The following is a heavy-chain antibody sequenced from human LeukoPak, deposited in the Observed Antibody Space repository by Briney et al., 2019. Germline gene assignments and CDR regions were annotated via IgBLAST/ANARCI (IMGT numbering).Heavy chain of an antibody. V-gene: IGHV4-39*07. D-gene: IGHD2-2*01. CDR1: GGSISSSSYY. Sequence: PSETLSLTCTVSGGSISSSSYYWGWIRQPPGKGLEWIGSIYYSGSTYYNPSLKSRVTISVDTSKNQFSLKLSSVTAADTAVCYCARGEQCSSTSCYGVLHYWGQGTLVTVSS. J-gene: IGHJ4*02. CDR2: IYYSGST. CDR3: ARGEQCSSTSCYGVLHY.